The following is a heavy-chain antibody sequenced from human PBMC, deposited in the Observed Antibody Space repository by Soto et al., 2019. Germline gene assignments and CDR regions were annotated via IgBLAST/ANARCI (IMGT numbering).Heavy chain of an antibody. CDR2: ISSNGGST. CDR3: ARGGRGYEFDY. D-gene: IGHD5-12*01. Sequence: EVQLVESGGGLVQPGGSLRLSCAASGFSFSSYAMHWVRQAPGKGLEYVSAISSNGGSTDYANSVKGRFTISRDNSKNTLYLQMGSLRAEDTAVYYCARGGRGYEFDYWGQGTLVTVSS. CDR1: GFSFSSYA. V-gene: IGHV3-64*01. J-gene: IGHJ4*02.